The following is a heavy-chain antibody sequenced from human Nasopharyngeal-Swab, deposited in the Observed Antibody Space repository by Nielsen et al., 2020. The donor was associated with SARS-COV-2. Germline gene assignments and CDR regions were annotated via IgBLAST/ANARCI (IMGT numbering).Heavy chain of an antibody. V-gene: IGHV1-46*01. J-gene: IGHJ5*02. CDR3: ARDREVVVVAATNNWFDP. CDR1: GYNFTRYY. D-gene: IGHD2-15*01. CDR2: INPSGGST. Sequence: SVNVSCKASGYNFTRYYMHWVRQAPGQGLEWMGIINPSGGSTIYAQKFQGRVTMTRDTSTSTVYMELSSLRSEDTAVYYCARDREVVVVAATNNWFDPWGQGTLVTVSS.